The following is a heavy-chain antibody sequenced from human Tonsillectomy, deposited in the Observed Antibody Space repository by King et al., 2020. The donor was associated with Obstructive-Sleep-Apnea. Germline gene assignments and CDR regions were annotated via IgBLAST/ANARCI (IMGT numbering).Heavy chain of an antibody. V-gene: IGHV3-30*18. CDR2: ISYDGSNK. CDR1: GFTFSSYA. Sequence: HVQLVESGGGVVQPGRSLRLSCAASGFTFSSYAMHWVRQAPGKGLEWVAVISYDGSNKYYTDSVKGRFTVSRDNSKNTLCLQMNSLRAEDTAVYYCAKDCGQQLGIDYWGQGTLVTVSS. J-gene: IGHJ4*02. D-gene: IGHD6-13*01. CDR3: AKDCGQQLGIDY.